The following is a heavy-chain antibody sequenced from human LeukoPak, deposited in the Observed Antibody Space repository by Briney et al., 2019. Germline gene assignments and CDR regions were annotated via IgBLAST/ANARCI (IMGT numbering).Heavy chain of an antibody. CDR1: GYTFTGYY. V-gene: IGHV1-2*02. CDR3: ARGVGYGDYYFDY. J-gene: IGHJ4*02. Sequence: ASVKVSCKASGYTFTGYYMHWVRPAPGQGLEWMGWINPNSGGTNYAQKFQGRVTMTRDTSISTAYMELSRLRSDDTAVYYCARGVGYGDYYFDYWGQGTLVTVSS. CDR2: INPNSGGT. D-gene: IGHD4-17*01.